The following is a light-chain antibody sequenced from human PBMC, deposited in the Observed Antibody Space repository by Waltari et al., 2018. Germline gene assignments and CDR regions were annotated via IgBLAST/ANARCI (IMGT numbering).Light chain of an antibody. CDR3: NSYAGSNNFPWV. V-gene: IGLV2-8*01. J-gene: IGLJ3*02. CDR2: DVT. Sequence: QSALTQPPSASGSPGQSVTISCTGTSSDVGGSTYVSWYQQHPGKAPKLMIYDVTKRPSGVPDRFSGSKSGNTASLTVSGLQAEDEADYYCNSYAGSNNFPWVFGGGTKLTVL. CDR1: SSDVGGSTY.